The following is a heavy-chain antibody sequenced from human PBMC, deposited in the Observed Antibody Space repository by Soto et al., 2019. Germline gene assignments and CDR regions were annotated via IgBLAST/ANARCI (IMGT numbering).Heavy chain of an antibody. J-gene: IGHJ5*02. D-gene: IGHD6-19*01. CDR2: IYYSGST. CDR1: GGSISSSSYY. CDR3: ARHGSGWYRATFDP. Sequence: PSETLSLTCTVSGGSISSSSYYWGWIRQPPGKGLEWIGSIYYSGSTYYNPSLKSRVTISVDTSKNQFSLKLSSVTAADTAVYYCARHGSGWYRATFDPWGQGTLVTVSS. V-gene: IGHV4-39*01.